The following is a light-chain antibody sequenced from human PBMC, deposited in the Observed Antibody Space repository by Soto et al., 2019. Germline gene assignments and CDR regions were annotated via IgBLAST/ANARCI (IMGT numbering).Light chain of an antibody. Sequence: QSVLTQPPSASGTPGQRVTISCSGSSPNIGSNTVNWYQQLPGTAPKLLIYSNNQRPSGVPDRFSGSKSGTSASLAISGLQSEDEADYYCAAWDDSLNAVFGGGTKLTVL. V-gene: IGLV1-44*01. CDR2: SNN. CDR3: AAWDDSLNAV. J-gene: IGLJ2*01. CDR1: SPNIGSNT.